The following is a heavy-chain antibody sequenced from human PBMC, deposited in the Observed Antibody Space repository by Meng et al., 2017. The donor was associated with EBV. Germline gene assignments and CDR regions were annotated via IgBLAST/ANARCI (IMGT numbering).Heavy chain of an antibody. J-gene: IGHJ4*02. V-gene: IGHV1-69*17. D-gene: IGHD5-12*01. CDR2: ITPVFGIA. Sequence: QGQVGQAGAGGKKPGSSGKGSCKGSGDNFNNFGISWVRQAPGQGLEWMGDITPVFGIANYAESFQGRVTISADTSTRTAYMDLSSLRSDDTAVYYCVRDLWLRIGECVWGQGTLVTVSS. CDR3: VRDLWLRIGECV. CDR1: GDNFNNFG.